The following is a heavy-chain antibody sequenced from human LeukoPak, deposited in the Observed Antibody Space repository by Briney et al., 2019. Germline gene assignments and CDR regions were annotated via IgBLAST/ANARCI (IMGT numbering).Heavy chain of an antibody. CDR3: ARWAGVAPGGYDLGSYFDY. D-gene: IGHD5-12*01. Sequence: ASVKVSFKASGGTFSSYAISWVRQAPGQGLEWMGGIIPIFGTANYAQKFQGRVTITADESTSTAYMELSSLRSEDTAVYYCARWAGVAPGGYDLGSYFDYWGQGTLVTVSS. CDR1: GGTFSSYA. CDR2: IIPIFGTA. V-gene: IGHV1-69*13. J-gene: IGHJ4*02.